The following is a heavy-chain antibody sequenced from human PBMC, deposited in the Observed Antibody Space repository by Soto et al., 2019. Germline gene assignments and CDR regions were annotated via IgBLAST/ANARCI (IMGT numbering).Heavy chain of an antibody. Sequence: SLRLSCAASGFTFRNYAMSWVRQAPGKGLEWVANIKQDGSEKYYVDSVKGQVTISADKSISTAYLQWSSLKASDTAMYYCARAYGGRFDYWGQGTLVTVSS. J-gene: IGHJ4*02. CDR3: ARAYGGRFDY. D-gene: IGHD2-15*01. CDR2: IKQDGSEK. CDR1: GFTFRNYA. V-gene: IGHV3-7*05.